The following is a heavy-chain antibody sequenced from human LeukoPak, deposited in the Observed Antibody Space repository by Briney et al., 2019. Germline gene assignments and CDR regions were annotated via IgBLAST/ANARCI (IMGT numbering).Heavy chain of an antibody. D-gene: IGHD1-26*01. CDR1: GFTFKSYE. V-gene: IGHV3-48*03. CDR3: AKYPSDSGY. Sequence: PGGSLTLSCAAAGFTFKSYEMKWFRQAPGKGLEWVSYISSSSATMYYANSVKGRFTISRDDAKNSLFLQMNSLRAEDTAIYYCAKYPSDSGYWGQGTLVTVSS. CDR2: ISSSSATM. J-gene: IGHJ4*02.